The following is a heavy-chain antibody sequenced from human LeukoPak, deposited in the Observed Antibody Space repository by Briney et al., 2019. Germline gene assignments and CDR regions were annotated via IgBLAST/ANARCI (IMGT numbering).Heavy chain of an antibody. J-gene: IGHJ4*02. CDR3: ARSSYYCNSTGHFDY. CDR2: INPSSGDT. D-gene: IGHD3-22*01. Sequence: ASVKVSCTASGYTFTGYYLHWVRQTPGQGLEWMGRINPSSGDTNYAQKFQGRVTMTRDTSISTAYMGLSRLRSDDTAVYYCARSSYYCNSTGHFDYWGQGTLVTVSS. CDR1: GYTFTGYY. V-gene: IGHV1-2*02.